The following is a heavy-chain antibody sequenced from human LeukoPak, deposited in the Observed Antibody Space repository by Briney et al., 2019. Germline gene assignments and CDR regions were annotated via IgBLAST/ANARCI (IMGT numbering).Heavy chain of an antibody. D-gene: IGHD1-20*01. CDR3: ARGPYNWNHYYYYYMDV. CDR1: GGSFSGYY. CDR2: INHSGST. V-gene: IGHV4-34*01. Sequence: TSETLSLTCAVYGGSFSGYYWSWIRQPPGKWLEWIGEINHSGSTNYNPSLKSRVTISVATSKNQFSLKLSSVTAADTAVYYCARGPYNWNHYYYYYMDVWGKGTTVTVSS. J-gene: IGHJ6*03.